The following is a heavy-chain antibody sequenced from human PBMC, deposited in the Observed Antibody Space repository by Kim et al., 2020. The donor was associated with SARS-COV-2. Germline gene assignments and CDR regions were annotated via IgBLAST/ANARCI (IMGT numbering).Heavy chain of an antibody. V-gene: IGHV1-69*02. J-gene: IGHJ1*01. D-gene: IGHD3-10*01. Sequence: YARKCQGRVTIPEDSSKSTAYLDVGSLTSEDTAVYYCARPAGGFGDLLDYWGLGTLVTVSS. CDR3: ARPAGGFGDLLDY.